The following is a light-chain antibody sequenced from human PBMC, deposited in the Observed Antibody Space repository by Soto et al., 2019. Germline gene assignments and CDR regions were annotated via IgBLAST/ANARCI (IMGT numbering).Light chain of an antibody. J-gene: IGKJ2*01. Sequence: EIVMTQSPLSLPVTPGEPASISCRSSQSLLHTNGNSYLDWYLQKPGQSPQLLISLGSNRASGVPDRFSGSGSGTNFTLKISRVEAEDVGVYYCMQALQTPPYTFGQGTKLEIK. V-gene: IGKV2-28*01. CDR1: QSLLHTNGNSY. CDR3: MQALQTPPYT. CDR2: LGS.